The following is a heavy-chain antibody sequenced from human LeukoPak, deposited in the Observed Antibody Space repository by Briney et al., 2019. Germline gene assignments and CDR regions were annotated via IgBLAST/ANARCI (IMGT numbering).Heavy chain of an antibody. Sequence: GGSLRLSCAASGFTFSSYAMHWVRQAPGKGLEWVAVISYDGSNKYYADSVKGRFIISRDNSKNTLYLQMNSLRAEDTAVYYCAREYYYGSEPRLPYWGQGTLVTVSS. CDR2: ISYDGSNK. CDR3: AREYYYGSEPRLPY. CDR1: GFTFSSYA. J-gene: IGHJ4*02. V-gene: IGHV3-30-3*01. D-gene: IGHD3-10*01.